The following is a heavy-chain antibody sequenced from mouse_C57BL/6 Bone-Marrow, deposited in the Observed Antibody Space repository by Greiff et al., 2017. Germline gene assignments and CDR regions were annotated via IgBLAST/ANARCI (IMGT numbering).Heavy chain of an antibody. J-gene: IGHJ2*01. CDR1: GFNFKDDY. Sequence: VQLQQSGAELVRPGASVKLSCTASGFNFKDDYMHWVKQRPEQGLEWIGWIDPENGDTEYASKFQGKATITADTSSNTAYLQLSSLTAEDAAVYNCTSSYFDYWGQGTTLTVSS. CDR2: IDPENGDT. V-gene: IGHV14-4*01. CDR3: TSSYFDY.